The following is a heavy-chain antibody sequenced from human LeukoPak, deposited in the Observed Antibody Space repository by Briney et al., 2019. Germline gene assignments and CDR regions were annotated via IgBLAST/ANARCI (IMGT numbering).Heavy chain of an antibody. CDR2: ISTSGAST. V-gene: IGHV3-23*01. D-gene: IGHD3-3*01. Sequence: PGGSLRLSCAASGFTFSSYAMNWVRQAPGKGLEWVSSISTSGASTYYAASVEGRFTISRDYAKNTYLQMNSLRVEDTAVYYCAKTSGKDFWSGFFDYWGQGILVTVSS. J-gene: IGHJ4*02. CDR3: AKTSGKDFWSGFFDY. CDR1: GFTFSSYA.